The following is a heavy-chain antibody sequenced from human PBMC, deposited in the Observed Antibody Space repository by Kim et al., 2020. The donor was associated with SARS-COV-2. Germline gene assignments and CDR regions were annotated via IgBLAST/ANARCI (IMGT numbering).Heavy chain of an antibody. CDR3: ARGKGWYDY. Sequence: GGSLRLSCAASGFTFSSYAMHWVRQAPGKGLEWVAVISYDGSNKYYADSVKGRFTISRDNSKNTLYLQMNSLRAEDTAVYYCARGKGWYDYWGQGTLVTVSS. J-gene: IGHJ4*02. CDR1: GFTFSSYA. D-gene: IGHD2-15*01. CDR2: ISYDGSNK. V-gene: IGHV3-30*04.